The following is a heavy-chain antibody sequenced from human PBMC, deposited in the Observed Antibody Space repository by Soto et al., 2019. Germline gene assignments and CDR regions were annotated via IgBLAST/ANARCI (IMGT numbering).Heavy chain of an antibody. CDR1: GYTFTSYG. CDR3: ARDLRYDFWSGYWGYFDY. CDR2: ISAYNGNT. J-gene: IGHJ4*02. V-gene: IGHV1-18*01. D-gene: IGHD3-3*01. Sequence: GASVKVSCKASGYTFTSYGISWVRQAPGQGLEWMGWISAYNGNTNYAQKLQGRVTMTTDTSTSTAYMELRSLRSDDTAVYYCARDLRYDFWSGYWGYFDYWGQGTLVTVSS.